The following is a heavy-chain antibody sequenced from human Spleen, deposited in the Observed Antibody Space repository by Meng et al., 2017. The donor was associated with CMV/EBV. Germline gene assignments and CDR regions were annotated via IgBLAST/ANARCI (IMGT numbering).Heavy chain of an antibody. CDR2: ISGGGANT. J-gene: IGHJ6*02. CDR3: AKAVVSVYYYYGMDV. Sequence: GGSLRLSCAASGFTVSSNYMSWVRQAPGKGLEWVSAISGGGANTFYAVSVKGRFTISRDNSKNTLYLQMNTLRAEDTAVYYCAKAVVSVYYYYGMDVWGHGTTVTVS. CDR1: GFTVSSNY. V-gene: IGHV3-23*01. D-gene: IGHD2-15*01.